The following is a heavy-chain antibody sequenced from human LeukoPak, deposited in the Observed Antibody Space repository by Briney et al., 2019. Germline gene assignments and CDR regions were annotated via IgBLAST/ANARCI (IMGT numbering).Heavy chain of an antibody. J-gene: IGHJ4*02. CDR2: IIPILGIA. D-gene: IGHD3-10*01. Sequence: GASVKVSCKACGGTFSSYAISWVRQAPGQGLEWMGRIIPILGIANYAQKFQGRVTITADKSTSTAYMELSSLRSEDTAVYYCARDLVGYYGSGSLDYWGQGTLVTVSS. CDR3: ARDLVGYYGSGSLDY. CDR1: GGTFSSYA. V-gene: IGHV1-69*04.